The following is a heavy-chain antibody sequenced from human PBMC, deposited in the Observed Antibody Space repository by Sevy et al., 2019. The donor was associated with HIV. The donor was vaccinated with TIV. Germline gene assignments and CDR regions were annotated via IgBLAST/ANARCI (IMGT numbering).Heavy chain of an antibody. Sequence: GETLKISCAASGFTFSSYGMHWVRQAPGKGLEWVAVIWYDGSNKYYADSVKGRFTISRDNSKNTLYLQMNSLRAEDTAVYYCARATPESVVVPAAIRFGAFDIWGQGTMVTVSS. CDR2: IWYDGSNK. J-gene: IGHJ3*02. D-gene: IGHD2-2*02. V-gene: IGHV3-33*01. CDR3: ARATPESVVVPAAIRFGAFDI. CDR1: GFTFSSYG.